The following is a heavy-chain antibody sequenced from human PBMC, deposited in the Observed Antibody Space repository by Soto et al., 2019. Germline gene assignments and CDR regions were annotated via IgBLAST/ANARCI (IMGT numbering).Heavy chain of an antibody. D-gene: IGHD5-12*01. CDR3: ARISYSGYDSSYFDY. J-gene: IGHJ4*02. CDR2: IKQDGSEK. V-gene: IGHV3-7*05. CDR1: GFTFSSYW. Sequence: GGSLRLSCAASGFTFSSYWMSWVRQAPGKGLEWVANIKQDGSEKYYVDSVKGRFTISRDNAKNSLYLQMNSLRAEDTAVYYCARISYSGYDSSYFDYWGQGTLVTVSS.